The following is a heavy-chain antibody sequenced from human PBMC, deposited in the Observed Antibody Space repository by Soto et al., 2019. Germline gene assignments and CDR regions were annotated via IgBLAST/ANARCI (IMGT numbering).Heavy chain of an antibody. D-gene: IGHD2-21*02. CDR1: GFTFSSYG. J-gene: IGHJ1*01. CDR2: TSYDGSNK. CDR3: AKDALAYCGGDCYPKYFQH. V-gene: IGHV3-30*18. Sequence: PGGSLRLSCAASGFTFSSYGMHWVRQAPGKGLEWVAVTSYDGSNKYYADSVKGRFTISRDNSKNTLYLQMNSLRAEDTAVYYCAKDALAYCGGDCYPKYFQHWGQGTLVTVSS.